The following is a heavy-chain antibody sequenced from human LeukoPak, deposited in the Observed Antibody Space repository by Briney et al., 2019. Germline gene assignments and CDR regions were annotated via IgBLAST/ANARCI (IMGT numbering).Heavy chain of an antibody. CDR1: GFTFSSYA. Sequence: GGSLRLSCAASGFTFSSYAMPWVRQAPGEGLEWVSAISGSGGSKYYADSVKGRFTISRDNSKNTLYLQMNSLRAEDTAVYYCAKDDRITMVRGVVTGFDYWGQGTLVTVSS. D-gene: IGHD3-10*01. J-gene: IGHJ4*02. CDR3: AKDDRITMVRGVVTGFDY. V-gene: IGHV3-23*01. CDR2: ISGSGGSK.